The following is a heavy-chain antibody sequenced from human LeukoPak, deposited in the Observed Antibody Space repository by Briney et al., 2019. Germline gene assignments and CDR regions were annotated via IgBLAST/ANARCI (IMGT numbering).Heavy chain of an antibody. CDR2: IIPIFGTA. D-gene: IGHD4-17*01. V-gene: IGHV1-69*01. J-gene: IGHJ6*02. CDR3: ARDRPYGDSYYYYYGMDV. Sequence: GASVTVSFKASGGTFSSYAISWVRQAPGQGLEWMGGIIPIFGTANYAQKFQGRVTITADESTSTAYMELSSLRSEDTAVYYCARDRPYGDSYYYYYGMDVWGQGTAVTVSS. CDR1: GGTFSSYA.